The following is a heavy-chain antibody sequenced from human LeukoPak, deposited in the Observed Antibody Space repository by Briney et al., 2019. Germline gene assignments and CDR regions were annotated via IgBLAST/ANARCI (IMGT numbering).Heavy chain of an antibody. CDR1: GGSTNNYY. D-gene: IGHD1-26*01. Sequence: SSQTLSLTCTVSGGSTNNYYWSWIRQSAGKGLEWIGRIYPSGRSNYNPSLKSRVTISVDTSKNQFSLNLSSVTAADTAIYYCARLGGATSPFGYWGQGTLVTVSS. J-gene: IGHJ4*02. CDR3: ARLGGATSPFGY. CDR2: IYPSGRS. V-gene: IGHV4-4*07.